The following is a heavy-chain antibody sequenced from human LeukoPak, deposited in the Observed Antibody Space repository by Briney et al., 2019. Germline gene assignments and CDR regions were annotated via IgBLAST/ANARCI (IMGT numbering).Heavy chain of an antibody. D-gene: IGHD3-16*01. CDR1: GGSISSSGYC. CDR3: ARDGGDFDVDY. V-gene: IGHV4-39*07. Sequence: SETLSLTCTVPGGSISSSGYCWGWIRQPPGRGLEWMGSICYPGTTYYRPSLKSRATISQDTSKNQFSLNLNSVTAADTAVYYCARDGGDFDVDYWGQGTLVTVSS. CDR2: ICYPGTT. J-gene: IGHJ4*02.